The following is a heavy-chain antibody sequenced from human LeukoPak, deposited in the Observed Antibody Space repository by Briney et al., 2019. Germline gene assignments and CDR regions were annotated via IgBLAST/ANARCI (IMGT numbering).Heavy chain of an antibody. D-gene: IGHD2-15*01. CDR1: GYTFTGYY. CDR3: ARGYCSGGSCYPVENWFDP. Sequence: GASVKVSCKAAGYTFTGYYMFWVRQAPGQGLEWMGRINPNSGGTNYAQKFQGRVTMTRDTSISTAYMELSRLRSDDTAVYYCARGYCSGGSCYPVENWFDPWGQGTLVTVSS. V-gene: IGHV1-2*06. J-gene: IGHJ5*02. CDR2: INPNSGGT.